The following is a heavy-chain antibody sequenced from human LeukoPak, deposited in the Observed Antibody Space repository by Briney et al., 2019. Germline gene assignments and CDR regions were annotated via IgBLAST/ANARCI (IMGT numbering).Heavy chain of an antibody. Sequence: GASVKVSCKASGGTFSSYAISWVRQAPGQGLEWMGRIIPILGIANYAQKFQGRVTITAGKSTSTAYMELSSLRSEDTAVYYCARDRLEMATINSDYWGQGTLVTVSS. J-gene: IGHJ4*02. D-gene: IGHD5-24*01. V-gene: IGHV1-69*04. CDR1: GGTFSSYA. CDR3: ARDRLEMATINSDY. CDR2: IIPILGIA.